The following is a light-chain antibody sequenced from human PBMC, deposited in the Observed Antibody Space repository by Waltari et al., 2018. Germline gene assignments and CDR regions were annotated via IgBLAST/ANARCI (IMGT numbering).Light chain of an antibody. J-gene: IGLJ3*02. CDR1: TGAVTSGYY. CDR2: GTS. CDR3: LLYYGGAWV. V-gene: IGLV7-43*01. Sequence: QTVVTQDPSLTVSPGGTVTLPCTSSTGAVTSGYYPNWFQQKPGQPPRAMIYGTSNNHPWTPSRFSSSLLGGKAALTISHVQPEYEADYFCLLYYGGAWVFGGGTKLTVL.